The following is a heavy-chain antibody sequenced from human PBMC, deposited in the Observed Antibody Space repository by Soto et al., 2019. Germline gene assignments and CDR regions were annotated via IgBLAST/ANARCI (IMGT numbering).Heavy chain of an antibody. CDR3: ARRNYGEEGYFFDF. CDR2: IYDSGTT. V-gene: IGHV4-4*09. J-gene: IGHJ4*02. CDR1: GGSITGYY. D-gene: IGHD4-17*01. Sequence: SETLSLTCTVSGGSITGYYWSWIRLPPGKGLEWIGYIYDSGTTTYNAALKSRVSISAETSKNQFSLNLRSVTAADSAIFYCARRNYGEEGYFFDFWGQGGLVTVSS.